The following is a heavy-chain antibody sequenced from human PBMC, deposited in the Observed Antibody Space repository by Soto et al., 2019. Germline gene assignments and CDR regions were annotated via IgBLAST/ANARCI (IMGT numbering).Heavy chain of an antibody. CDR2: VYSGGTT. J-gene: IGHJ6*03. CDR3: ARSLRFLEWSQGGYYYYYMDV. D-gene: IGHD3-3*01. V-gene: IGHV3-53*04. Sequence: EVQLEESGGGLVQPGGSLRLSCTASGFNISSNFISWVRQAPGKGLEWVSVVYSGGTTFHADSVKGRFTISRHNIYNTLNLQMNSLRPEDTAVYYCARSLRFLEWSQGGYYYYYMDVWGKGTTVTVSS. CDR1: GFNISSNF.